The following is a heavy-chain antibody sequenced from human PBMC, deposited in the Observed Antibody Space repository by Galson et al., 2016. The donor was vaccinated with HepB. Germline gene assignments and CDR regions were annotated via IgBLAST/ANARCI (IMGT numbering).Heavy chain of an antibody. V-gene: IGHV4-61*01. CDR3: TTYLVGHGGTGY. D-gene: IGHD3-16*01. Sequence: SETLSLTCSVSGGSVNSDQYHWSWIRQPPGKGLQWLGHTYSGRSNTYNPSLKSRVTISIDTSKNQFSLTLSPVTAADTAVYYCTTYLVGHGGTGYWGKGTLVTAAS. CDR1: GGSVNSDQYH. CDR2: TYSGRSN. J-gene: IGHJ4*02.